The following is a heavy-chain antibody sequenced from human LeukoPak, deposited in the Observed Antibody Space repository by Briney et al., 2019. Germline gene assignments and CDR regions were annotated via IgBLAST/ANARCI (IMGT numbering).Heavy chain of an antibody. CDR3: ARGGELASAFDI. D-gene: IGHD3-16*01. V-gene: IGHV3-30-3*01. Sequence: GGSLRLSCAASGFTFSSYAMHWDRQAPGKGLEWVAVISYDGSNKYYADPVKGRFTISRDNSKNTLYLQMNSLRAEDTAVYYCARGGELASAFDIWGQGTMVTVSS. J-gene: IGHJ3*02. CDR1: GFTFSSYA. CDR2: ISYDGSNK.